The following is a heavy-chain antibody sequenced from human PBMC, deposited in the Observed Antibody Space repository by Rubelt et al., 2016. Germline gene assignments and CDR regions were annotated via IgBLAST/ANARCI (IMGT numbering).Heavy chain of an antibody. D-gene: IGHD4-11*01. Sequence: QVQLQESGPGLVKPSETLSLTCTVSGYSISSGYYWGWIRQPPGKGLEWIGSIYHSGSTYYNPSLKSRVTISVGTAKKQFSLKLSSVTAGDTAVYYCARSHSNQLFDCWGQGTLVTVSS. V-gene: IGHV4-38-2*02. CDR2: IYHSGST. CDR3: ARSHSNQLFDC. CDR1: GYSISSGYY. J-gene: IGHJ4*02.